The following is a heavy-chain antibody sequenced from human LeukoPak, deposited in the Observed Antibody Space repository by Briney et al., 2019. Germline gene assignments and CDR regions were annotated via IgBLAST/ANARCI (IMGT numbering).Heavy chain of an antibody. CDR2: INPNSGGT. Sequence: ASVKVSCKASGYTFTGSYIHWVRQAPGQGLEWMGWINPNSGGTNYGQKFRGRVTMTWDTSINTAYMDLSRLTSDDTAIYYCGRGSEGGKWLDYWGQGTLVTVSS. J-gene: IGHJ4*02. CDR1: GYTFTGSY. V-gene: IGHV1-2*02. D-gene: IGHD3-22*01. CDR3: GRGSEGGKWLDY.